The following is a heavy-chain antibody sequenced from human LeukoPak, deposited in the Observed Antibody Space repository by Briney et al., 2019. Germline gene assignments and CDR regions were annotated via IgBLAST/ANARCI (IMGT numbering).Heavy chain of an antibody. V-gene: IGHV3-64*01. CDR3: ARTSIAAREADY. CDR1: GFTVSSNY. J-gene: IGHJ4*02. D-gene: IGHD6-6*01. CDR2: ISNNGGST. Sequence: GGSLRLSCAASGFTVSSNYMSWVRQAPGKGLEYVSAISNNGGSTYYAKSVKGRFTISRDNSKNTLYLQMGSLRAEDMAVYYCARTSIAAREADYWGQGTLVTVSS.